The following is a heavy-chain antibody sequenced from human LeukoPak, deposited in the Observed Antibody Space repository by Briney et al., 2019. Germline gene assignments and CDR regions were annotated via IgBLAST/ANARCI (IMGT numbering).Heavy chain of an antibody. V-gene: IGHV3-30*02. Sequence: GGSLRLSCAASGFTFSSYGMHWVRQAPGEGLEWVALIRYDGNDKYYAESVKGRFTISRDNSKNTMYLEMNSLRAEDTAVYYCARASMLRGVTPLGYWGQGTLVTVSS. CDR3: ARASMLRGVTPLGY. D-gene: IGHD3-10*01. CDR2: IRYDGNDK. J-gene: IGHJ4*02. CDR1: GFTFSSYG.